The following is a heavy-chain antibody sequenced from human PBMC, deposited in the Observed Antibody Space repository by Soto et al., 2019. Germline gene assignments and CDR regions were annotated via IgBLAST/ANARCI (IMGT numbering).Heavy chain of an antibody. D-gene: IGHD4-17*01. V-gene: IGHV1-18*01. Sequence: EASVKVSCKASGYTFTSYGISWVRQAPGQGLEWMGWISAYNGNTNYAQKLQGRVTMTTDTSTSTAYMELRSLRSDDTAVYYCARDVEGKDTVTNDYWGQGTLVTVSS. J-gene: IGHJ4*02. CDR1: GYTFTSYG. CDR3: ARDVEGKDTVTNDY. CDR2: ISAYNGNT.